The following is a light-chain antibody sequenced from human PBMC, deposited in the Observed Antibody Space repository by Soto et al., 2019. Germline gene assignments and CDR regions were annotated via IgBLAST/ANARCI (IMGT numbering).Light chain of an antibody. CDR2: EVT. V-gene: IGLV2-8*01. Sequence: QSALTQPPSASGSPGQSVTISCTGTSSDIGGYDYVSWYQQHPGKAPKLMIYEVTKRPLGVPDRFSGSKSGNTASLTVSGLQAEDEADYYCSSYAGSNNPYVFGTGTKLTLL. J-gene: IGLJ1*01. CDR3: SSYAGSNNPYV. CDR1: SSDIGGYDY.